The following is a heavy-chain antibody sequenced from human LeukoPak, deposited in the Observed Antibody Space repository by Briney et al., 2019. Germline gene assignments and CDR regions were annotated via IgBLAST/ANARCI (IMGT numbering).Heavy chain of an antibody. CDR3: ARVFSSSWKGGFDY. D-gene: IGHD6-13*01. Sequence: GGSLRLSCAASGFTFSSYAMSWVRQAPGKGLEWVSAISGNGGSTYYADSVKGRFTISRDNSKNTLYLQMNSLRAEDTAVYYCARVFSSSWKGGFDYWGQGTLVTVSS. J-gene: IGHJ4*02. V-gene: IGHV3-23*01. CDR1: GFTFSSYA. CDR2: ISGNGGST.